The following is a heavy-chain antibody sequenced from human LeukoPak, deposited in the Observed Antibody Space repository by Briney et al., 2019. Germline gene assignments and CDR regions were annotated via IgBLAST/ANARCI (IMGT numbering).Heavy chain of an antibody. CDR3: ARVGGSNYYDYGMDG. CDR2: IYYSGST. CDR1: IGSLSNYY. J-gene: IGHJ6*02. Sequence: PSETLSLTCAVSIGSLSNYYWSWVRQPPGKGLEWIGYIYYSGSTNYSPSLKSRVTISVDMSKNQFSLKLNSVNAADTAVYYCARVGGSNYYDYGMDGWGQGTTVT. D-gene: IGHD3-10*01. V-gene: IGHV4-59*01.